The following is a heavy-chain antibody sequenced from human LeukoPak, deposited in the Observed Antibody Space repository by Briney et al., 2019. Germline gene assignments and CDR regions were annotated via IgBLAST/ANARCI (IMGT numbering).Heavy chain of an antibody. CDR3: ARELAYCGGDCYSGFDY. CDR1: GFTFSSYG. D-gene: IGHD2-21*02. CDR2: ISYDGSNK. V-gene: IGHV3-33*08. Sequence: GGSLRLSCAASGFTFSSYGMHWVRQAPGKGLEWVAVISYDGSNKYYADSVKGRFTISRDNSKNTLYLQMNSLRAEDTAVYYCARELAYCGGDCYSGFDYWGQGTLVTVSS. J-gene: IGHJ4*02.